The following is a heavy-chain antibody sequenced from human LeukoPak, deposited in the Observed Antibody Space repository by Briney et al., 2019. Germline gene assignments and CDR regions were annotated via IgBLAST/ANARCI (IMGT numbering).Heavy chain of an antibody. V-gene: IGHV3-23*01. J-gene: IGHJ4*02. CDR1: GFTFSSYA. Sequence: GGSLRLSCAASGFTFSSYAMSWVRQAPGKGLEWVSAISGSGGSTYYTDSVKGRFTISRDNSKNTLYLQMNSLRAEDTAVYYCAKVPNCSGGSCYYHSTGYFDYWGQGTLVTVSS. CDR2: ISGSGGST. D-gene: IGHD2-15*01. CDR3: AKVPNCSGGSCYYHSTGYFDY.